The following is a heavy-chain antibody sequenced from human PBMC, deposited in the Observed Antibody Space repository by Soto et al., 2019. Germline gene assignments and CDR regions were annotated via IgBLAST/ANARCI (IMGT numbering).Heavy chain of an antibody. CDR2: INHSGST. D-gene: IGHD3-10*01. CDR3: ARGQDGSGSYCMDV. V-gene: IGHV4-34*01. J-gene: IGHJ6*01. Sequence: SETLSLTCAVYGGSFSGYYWSWIRQPPGKGLEWIGEINHSGSTNYNPSLKSRVTISVDTSKNQFSLKLSSVTAADTAVYYCARGQDGSGSYCMDVWGQGTTVNVSS. CDR1: GGSFSGYY.